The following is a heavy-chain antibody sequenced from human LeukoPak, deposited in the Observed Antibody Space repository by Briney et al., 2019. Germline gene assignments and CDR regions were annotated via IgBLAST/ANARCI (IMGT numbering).Heavy chain of an antibody. CDR1: GFTVSTNY. Sequence: GGSLRLSCAASGFTVSTNYTSWVRQAPGKGLEWFSLIYSGGSTYYADSAKGRFTISRDNSKNTLYLQMNSLRAEDTAVYYCARGFRSVTTWGYFDSWGQGTLVTVSS. J-gene: IGHJ4*02. V-gene: IGHV3-66*01. D-gene: IGHD4-17*01. CDR3: ARGFRSVTTWGYFDS. CDR2: IYSGGST.